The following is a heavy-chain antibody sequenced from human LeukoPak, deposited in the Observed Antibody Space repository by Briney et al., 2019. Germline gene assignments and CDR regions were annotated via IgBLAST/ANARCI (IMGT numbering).Heavy chain of an antibody. CDR1: GDSVSSNSAA. CDR2: TYYRSKWYN. Sequence: SQTLSLTCAISGDSVSSNSAAWNWIRQSPSRGLEWLGRTYYRSKWYNDYAVSVNSRITINPDTSKNQFSLQLNSVTPEDTAVYYCAKEGRLDYYDSSGHYSNWFDPWGQGTLVTVSS. D-gene: IGHD3-22*01. CDR3: AKEGRLDYYDSSGHYSNWFDP. V-gene: IGHV6-1*01. J-gene: IGHJ5*02.